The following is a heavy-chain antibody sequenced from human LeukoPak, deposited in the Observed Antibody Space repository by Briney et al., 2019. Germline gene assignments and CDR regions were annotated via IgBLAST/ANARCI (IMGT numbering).Heavy chain of an antibody. Sequence: GGSLRLSCAASGNYWMHWVRQVPGKGLVWVSHINSDGSWTSYADSVKGRFTISKDNAKNTVYLQMNSLRAEDTAVYYCARDPYSSGWYKDAFDIWGQGTMVTVSS. V-gene: IGHV3-74*01. CDR2: INSDGSWT. CDR1: GNYW. CDR3: ARDPYSSGWYKDAFDI. J-gene: IGHJ3*02. D-gene: IGHD6-19*01.